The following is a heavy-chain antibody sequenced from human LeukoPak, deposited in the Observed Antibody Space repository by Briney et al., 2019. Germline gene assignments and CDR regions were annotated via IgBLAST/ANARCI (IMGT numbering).Heavy chain of an antibody. V-gene: IGHV3-30*18. CDR1: GFTFSSYG. CDR2: ISYDGSNK. CDR3: ANLLVSSPNYYYYGMDV. Sequence: GGSPRLSCAASGFTFSSYGMHWVRQAPGKGLEWVAVISYDGSNKYYADSVKGRFTISRDNSKNTLYLQMNSLRAEDTAVYYCANLLVSSPNYYYYGMDVWGQGTTVTVSS. D-gene: IGHD3-9*01. J-gene: IGHJ6*02.